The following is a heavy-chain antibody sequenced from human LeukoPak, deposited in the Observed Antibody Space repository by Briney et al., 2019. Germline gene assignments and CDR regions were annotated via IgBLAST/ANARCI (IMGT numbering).Heavy chain of an antibody. Sequence: GALRLSCAASGFTLSIYWVNWVRQAPGKGLVWVSRIASDGSSTTYADSVKGRFSISRDNAKNTLYLQMNSLRVEDTAVYYCARGRPHGNDYWGQGTLVTVSS. J-gene: IGHJ4*02. CDR2: IASDGSST. CDR1: GFTLSIYW. CDR3: ARGRPHGNDY. V-gene: IGHV3-74*01. D-gene: IGHD4-23*01.